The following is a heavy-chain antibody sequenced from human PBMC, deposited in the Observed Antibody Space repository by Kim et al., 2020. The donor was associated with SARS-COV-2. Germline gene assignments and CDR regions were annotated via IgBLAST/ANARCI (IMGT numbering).Heavy chain of an antibody. Sequence: SETLSLTCAVYGGSFSGYYWSWIRQPPGKGLEWIGEINHSGSTNYNPSLKSRVTISVDTSKNQFSLKLSSVTAADTAVYYCARYPHYYYYYGMDVWGQGTTVTVSS. V-gene: IGHV4-34*01. CDR1: GGSFSGYY. J-gene: IGHJ6*02. CDR2: INHSGST. CDR3: ARYPHYYYYYGMDV.